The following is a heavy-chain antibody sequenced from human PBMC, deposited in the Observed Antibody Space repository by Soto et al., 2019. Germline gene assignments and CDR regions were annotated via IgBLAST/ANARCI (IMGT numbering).Heavy chain of an antibody. V-gene: IGHV1-8*01. Sequence: ASVKVSCKASGYTFTSYDINWVRQATGQGLEWMGWMNPNSGNTGYAQKFQGRVTMTRNTSISTAYMELSSLRSEDTAVYYCASTPPDFYDAVLGSYRPKGFDYWGQGTLVTVSS. D-gene: IGHD3-16*02. J-gene: IGHJ4*02. CDR2: MNPNSGNT. CDR1: GYTFTSYD. CDR3: ASTPPDFYDAVLGSYRPKGFDY.